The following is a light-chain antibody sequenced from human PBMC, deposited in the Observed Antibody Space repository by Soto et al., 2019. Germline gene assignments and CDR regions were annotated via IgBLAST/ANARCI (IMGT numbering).Light chain of an antibody. CDR1: QTISSW. CDR3: QHYNSYSEA. J-gene: IGKJ1*01. Sequence: DIHMTQSPSTLSGSVGDRVTITCLASQTISSWLAWYQQKPGKAPKLLIYKASTLKSGVPSRFSGSGSGTEFTLTISSLQPDDFATYYCQHYNSYSEAFGQGTKVELK. V-gene: IGKV1-5*03. CDR2: KAS.